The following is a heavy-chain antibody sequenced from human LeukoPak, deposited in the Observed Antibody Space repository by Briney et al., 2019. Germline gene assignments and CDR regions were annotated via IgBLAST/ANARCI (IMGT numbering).Heavy chain of an antibody. J-gene: IGHJ4*02. CDR1: GFTFSNYA. CDR3: AKWGDYDVLTGYYVPDY. Sequence: GASLRLSCAASGFTFSNYAMSWVRQAPGKGLEWVSAILGSGGSTYYADSVKGRCTVSRDNSRSTLYLQMKSLRAEDTALYYCAKWGDYDVLTGYYVPDYWGQGTRVTVSS. D-gene: IGHD3-9*01. CDR2: ILGSGGST. V-gene: IGHV3-23*01.